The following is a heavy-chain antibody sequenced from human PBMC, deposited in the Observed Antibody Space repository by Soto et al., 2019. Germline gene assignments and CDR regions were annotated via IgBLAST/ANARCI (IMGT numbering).Heavy chain of an antibody. CDR3: ARGDGVWEPTPYYGMDV. Sequence: QVQLVQSGAEVKKPGSSVKVSCKTSGGTFSSYAISWVRQAPGQGLEWMGGIIPIFGTANYAQKFQGRVTITADESTSTGYMELSSLRSEDTAVYYCARGDGVWEPTPYYGMDVWGQGTTVTVSS. D-gene: IGHD1-26*01. V-gene: IGHV1-69*12. CDR2: IIPIFGTA. J-gene: IGHJ6*02. CDR1: GGTFSSYA.